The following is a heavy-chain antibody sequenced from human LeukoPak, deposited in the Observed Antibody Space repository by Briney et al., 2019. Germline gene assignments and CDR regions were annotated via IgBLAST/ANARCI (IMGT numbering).Heavy chain of an antibody. CDR1: VFTVSSNY. J-gene: IGHJ4*02. V-gene: IGHV3-53*01. CDR2: IYSGGST. Sequence: GGSLRLSCAASVFTVSSNYMSWVRQAPGKGLEWVSVIYSGGSTYYADSVKGRFTISRDNSKNTLYLQMNSLRAEDTAVYYCARGWNKYYFDYWGQGTLVTVSS. D-gene: IGHD1-1*01. CDR3: ARGWNKYYFDY.